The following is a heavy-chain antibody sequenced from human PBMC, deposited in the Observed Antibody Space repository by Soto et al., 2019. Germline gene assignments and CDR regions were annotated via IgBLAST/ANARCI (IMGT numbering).Heavy chain of an antibody. CDR3: ARVVVGSRLSLDY. J-gene: IGHJ4*02. CDR2: TVPISGTP. V-gene: IGHV1-69*01. CDR1: GGTFIDYA. D-gene: IGHD1-26*01. Sequence: QVQLVQSGAEVKKPGSSVRVSCEASGGTFIDYAFSWVRQAPGQGLEWMGGTVPISGTPIYAQKFQDRVTITADDSTMTAYMEINRLTSEDTAVYYCARVVVGSRLSLDYWGQGTLVTISS.